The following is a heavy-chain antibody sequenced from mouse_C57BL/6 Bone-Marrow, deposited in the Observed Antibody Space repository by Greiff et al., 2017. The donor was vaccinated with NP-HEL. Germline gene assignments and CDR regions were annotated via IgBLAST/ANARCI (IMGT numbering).Heavy chain of an antibody. CDR3: AIPHYYGSSPYYAMDY. Sequence: QVQLQQSGAELARPGASVKLSCKASGYTFTSYGISWVKQRTGQGLEWIGEIYPRSGNTYYNEKFKGKATLTADKSSSTAYMELRSLTSEDSAVYFCAIPHYYGSSPYYAMDYWGQGTSVTVSS. CDR2: IYPRSGNT. V-gene: IGHV1-81*01. CDR1: GYTFTSYG. D-gene: IGHD1-1*01. J-gene: IGHJ4*01.